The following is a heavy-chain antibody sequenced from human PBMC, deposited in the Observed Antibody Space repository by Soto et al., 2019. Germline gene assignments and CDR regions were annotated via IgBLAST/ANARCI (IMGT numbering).Heavy chain of an antibody. CDR1: GGSSSGYY. D-gene: IGHD6-6*01. V-gene: IGHV4-34*01. Sequence: SETLSLTCAVYGGSSSGYYWSWIRQPPGKGLEWIGEINHSGSTNYNPSLKSRVTISVDTSKNQFSLKLSSVTAADTAVYYCARVQREIAARGGASYYYYYGMDVWGQGTTVTVSS. CDR2: INHSGST. CDR3: ARVQREIAARGGASYYYYYGMDV. J-gene: IGHJ6*02.